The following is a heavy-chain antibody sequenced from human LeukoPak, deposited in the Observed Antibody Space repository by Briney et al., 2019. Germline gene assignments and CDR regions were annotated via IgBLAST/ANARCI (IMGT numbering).Heavy chain of an antibody. CDR1: GFTFSSYA. CDR2: ISGSGGST. CDR3: ARDYSYYYGSGIDY. J-gene: IGHJ4*02. D-gene: IGHD3-10*01. Sequence: TGGSLRLSCAASGFTFSSYAMSWVRQAPGKGLEWVSAISGSGGSTYYADSVKGRFTISRDNSKNTLYLQMNSLGAEDTAVYYCARDYSYYYGSGIDYWGQGTLVTVSS. V-gene: IGHV3-23*01.